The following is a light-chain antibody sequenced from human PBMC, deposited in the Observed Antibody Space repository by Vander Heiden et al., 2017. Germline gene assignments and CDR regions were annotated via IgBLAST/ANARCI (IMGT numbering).Light chain of an antibody. Sequence: DIQMTQSPSSLPASLGERVTLTCRASQSIGNFVNWYQQQPGKAPKLLIFAASKLHSGVTTRFSGGGYGTDSTLIISNLQPEDAENYYCQPSSGRHRITLTFGGGTKVHI. J-gene: IGKJ4*01. CDR2: AAS. CDR3: QPSSGRHRITLT. V-gene: IGKV1-39*01. CDR1: QSIGNF.